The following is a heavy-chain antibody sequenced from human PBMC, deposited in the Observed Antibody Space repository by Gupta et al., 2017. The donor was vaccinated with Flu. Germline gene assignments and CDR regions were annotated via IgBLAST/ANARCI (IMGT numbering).Heavy chain of an antibody. CDR3: AKDWKWNYNMYGMNV. Sequence: QEQVVESGGGVVQPGRSLRLPCAVSGFSFSNYGMHWVRQAPGKGLEWVTDISYDGSSKNYADSVKGRFTISRDNSKNTLYLQMNSLTTEDTAVYYCAKDWKWNYNMYGMNVWGPGTTVTVSS. J-gene: IGHJ6*02. D-gene: IGHD1-7*01. V-gene: IGHV3-30*18. CDR1: GFSFSNYG. CDR2: ISYDGSSK.